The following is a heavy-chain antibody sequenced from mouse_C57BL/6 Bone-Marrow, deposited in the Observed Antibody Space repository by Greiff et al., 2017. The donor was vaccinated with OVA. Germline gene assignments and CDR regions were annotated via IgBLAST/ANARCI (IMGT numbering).Heavy chain of an antibody. J-gene: IGHJ2*01. CDR2: IWSGGST. Sequence: VQLQQSGPGLVQPSQSLSITCTVSGFSLTSYGVHWVRQSPGKGLEWLGVIWSGGSTDYNAAFISRLSISKDNSKSQVFFKMSSLQADDTAIYYCARTSLYYGSSCDYWGQGTTLTVSS. V-gene: IGHV2-2*01. CDR3: ARTSLYYGSSCDY. D-gene: IGHD1-1*01. CDR1: GFSLTSYG.